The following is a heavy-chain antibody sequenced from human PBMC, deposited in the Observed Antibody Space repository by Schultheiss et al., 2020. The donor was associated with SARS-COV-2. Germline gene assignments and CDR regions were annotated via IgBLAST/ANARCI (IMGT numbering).Heavy chain of an antibody. J-gene: IGHJ6*02. V-gene: IGHV4-59*01. D-gene: IGHD2-2*02. CDR2: IYYSGST. CDR1: GGSFSGYY. CDR3: ARSGPAAIFGIYYYYYGMDV. Sequence: SETLSLTCAVYGGSFSGYYWSWIRQPPGKGLEWIGYIYYSGSTNYNPSLKSRVTISVDTSKNQFSLKLSSVTAADTAVYYCARSGPAAIFGIYYYYYGMDVWGQGTTVTVSS.